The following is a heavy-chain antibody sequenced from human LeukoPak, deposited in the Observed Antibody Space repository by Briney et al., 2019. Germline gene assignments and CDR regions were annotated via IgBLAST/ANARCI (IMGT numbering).Heavy chain of an antibody. CDR2: IIPIFGTA. CDR3: ATEAGIAAAGVYYFDY. Sequence: ASVKVSCKASGGTFSSYAISWVRQAPGQGLEWMGGIIPIFGTANYAQKFQGRVTMTEDTSTDTAYMELSSLRSEDTAVYYCATEAGIAAAGVYYFDYWGQGTLVTVSS. V-gene: IGHV1-69*06. CDR1: GGTFSSYA. D-gene: IGHD6-13*01. J-gene: IGHJ4*02.